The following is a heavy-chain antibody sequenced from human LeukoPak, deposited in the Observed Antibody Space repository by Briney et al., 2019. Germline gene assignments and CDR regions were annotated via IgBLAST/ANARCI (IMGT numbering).Heavy chain of an antibody. Sequence: GGSLRLSCAASGFTFSSYWMSWLRQAPGKGLEWVANIKQDGSEKYYVDSVKGRFTISRDNAKNSLYLQMNSLRAEDTAVYYCARVKRDYCSGGSCYRSFDYWGQGTLVTVSS. J-gene: IGHJ4*02. D-gene: IGHD2-15*01. CDR2: IKQDGSEK. CDR1: GFTFSSYW. V-gene: IGHV3-7*01. CDR3: ARVKRDYCSGGSCYRSFDY.